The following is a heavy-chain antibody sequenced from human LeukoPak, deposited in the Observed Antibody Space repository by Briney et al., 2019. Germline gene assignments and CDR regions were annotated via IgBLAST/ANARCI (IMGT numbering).Heavy chain of an antibody. V-gene: IGHV3-21*01. D-gene: IGHD3-22*01. Sequence: PGTSLRLSCAASGFTFSSYSMNWVRQAPGKGLEWVPSLSSSSTYIYYADSVKGRFTISRDNAKNSLYLQMNSLRAEDTAVYYCATTPKSYYYDSSGYYYDDLDYWGQGTLVTVSS. CDR2: LSSSSTYI. CDR1: GFTFSSYS. J-gene: IGHJ4*02. CDR3: ATTPKSYYYDSSGYYYDDLDY.